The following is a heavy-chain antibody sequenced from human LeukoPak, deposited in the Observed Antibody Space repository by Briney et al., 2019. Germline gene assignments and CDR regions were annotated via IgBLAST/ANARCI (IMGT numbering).Heavy chain of an antibody. V-gene: IGHV3-74*01. D-gene: IGHD2-2*01. CDR3: VRDLRYCSSTSCYDPCFDY. CDR1: GLTFSSYW. CDR2: LNSDGSST. Sequence: GGSLRLSCAASGLTFSSYWMHWVRQAPGKGLVWVSRLNSDGSSTGYADSVKGRFTISRDNAKNTLYLQMNSLRAEDTAVYYCVRDLRYCSSTSCYDPCFDYWGQGTLVTVSS. J-gene: IGHJ4*02.